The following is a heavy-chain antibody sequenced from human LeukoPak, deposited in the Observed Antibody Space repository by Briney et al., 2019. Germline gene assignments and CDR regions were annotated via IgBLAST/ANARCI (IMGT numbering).Heavy chain of an antibody. Sequence: SETLSLTCTVSRGSVSSYYWSWIRQPPGKGLEWIGYIYYSGSTNYNPSLKSRVTISVDTSKNQFSLKLSSVTAADTAVYYCARDERIAVAGTLWYHWGQGTLVTVSS. CDR1: RGSVSSYY. J-gene: IGHJ4*02. V-gene: IGHV4-59*02. CDR3: ARDERIAVAGTLWYH. D-gene: IGHD6-19*01. CDR2: IYYSGST.